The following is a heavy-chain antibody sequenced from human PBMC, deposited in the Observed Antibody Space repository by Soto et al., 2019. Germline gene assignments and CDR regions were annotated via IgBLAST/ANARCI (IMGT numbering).Heavy chain of an antibody. CDR2: IRSKAYGGTT. CDR3: TRGSSGYYYGFLIDY. J-gene: IGHJ4*02. V-gene: IGHV3-49*04. CDR1: GFTFGDYA. D-gene: IGHD3-22*01. Sequence: GGSLRLSCTASGFTFGDYAMSWVRQAPGKGLEWVGFIRSKAYGGTTEYAASVKGRFTISRDDSKSIAYLQMNSLKTEDTAVYYCTRGSSGYYYGFLIDYWGQGTLVTVSS.